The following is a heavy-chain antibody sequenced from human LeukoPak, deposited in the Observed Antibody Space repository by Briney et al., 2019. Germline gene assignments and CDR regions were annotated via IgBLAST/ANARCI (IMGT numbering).Heavy chain of an antibody. CDR3: ATEILTGYYSFDY. J-gene: IGHJ4*02. CDR1: GYTLTELS. V-gene: IGHV1-24*01. Sequence: ASVKVSCKVSGYTLTELSMHWVRQAPGKGLEWMGGFDPEDGETIYAQKFQGRVTMTADTSTDTAYMELSSLRSEDTAVYYCATEILTGYYSFDYWGQGTLVTVSS. CDR2: FDPEDGET. D-gene: IGHD3-9*01.